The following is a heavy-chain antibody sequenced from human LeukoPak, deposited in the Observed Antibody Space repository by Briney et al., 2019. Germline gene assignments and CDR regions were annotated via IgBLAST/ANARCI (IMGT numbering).Heavy chain of an antibody. D-gene: IGHD3-9*01. Sequence: GGSLRLSCAASGFTVSTNYMSWVRQAPGKGLEWVSLIYSGGSTFYADSVKGRFTTSRDNSKNTLYLQMNSLRAEDTAVYYCARNFAPDYWGQGTLVTVSS. CDR3: ARNFAPDY. V-gene: IGHV3-53*01. CDR1: GFTVSTNY. J-gene: IGHJ4*02. CDR2: IYSGGST.